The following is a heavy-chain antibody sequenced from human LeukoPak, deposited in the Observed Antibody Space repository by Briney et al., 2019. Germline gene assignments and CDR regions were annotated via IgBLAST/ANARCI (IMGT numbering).Heavy chain of an antibody. J-gene: IGHJ4*02. CDR3: ARGQSWAFVF. CDR2: IEPEGSQK. CDR1: GFMLSIYW. V-gene: IGHV3-7*02. Sequence: GESLTLSCAASGFMLSIYWMRWVRPPPEEVRQWVVNIEPEGSQKNYVEGEKGRFTISRDNAKNSGDLQMKSLRVEGMAVYYWARGQSWAFVFWGEGALVTVSS. D-gene: IGHD3-16*01.